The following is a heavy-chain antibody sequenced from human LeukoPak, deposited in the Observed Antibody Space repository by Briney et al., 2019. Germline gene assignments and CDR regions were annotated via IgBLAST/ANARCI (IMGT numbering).Heavy chain of an antibody. Sequence: GESQKTSSKGSGYSLTNYWIGWVRQMSGKGLEWMGVIYPGDSDTRYRPAFQGQVNISADKSISTTYLQWRSLKASDTAMYYCARRYSGSYLVDYWGQGTLVIVSS. CDR2: IYPGDSDT. V-gene: IGHV5-51*01. CDR1: GYSLTNYW. D-gene: IGHD1-26*01. CDR3: ARRYSGSYLVDY. J-gene: IGHJ4*02.